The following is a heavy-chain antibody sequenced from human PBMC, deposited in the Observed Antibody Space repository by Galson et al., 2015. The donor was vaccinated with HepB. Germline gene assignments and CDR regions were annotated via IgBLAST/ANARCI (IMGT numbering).Heavy chain of an antibody. V-gene: IGHV1-69*13. CDR2: IIPIFGTA. Sequence: SVKVSCKASGGTFSSYAISWVRQAPGQGLEWMGGIIPIFGTANYAQKFQGRVTITADESTSTAYMELSSLRSEDTAVYYCASETSSVYDSSGETITRPSDDAFDISGPGTMVHVSS. CDR1: GGTFSSYA. D-gene: IGHD3-22*01. CDR3: ASETSSVYDSSGETITRPSDDAFDI. J-gene: IGHJ3*02.